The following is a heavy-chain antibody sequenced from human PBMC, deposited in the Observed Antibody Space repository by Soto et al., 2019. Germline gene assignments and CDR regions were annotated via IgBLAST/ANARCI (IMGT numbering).Heavy chain of an antibody. D-gene: IGHD3-3*01. CDR2: ISSSSSYI. CDR1: GFTFSSYS. J-gene: IGHJ4*02. CDR3: AKVRSTTIFDVVSLFDY. Sequence: PGGSLKLSCAVYGFTFSSYSMNWVRHAPGKGLEWVSSISSSSSYIYYADSVKGRFTISRENSKNTLYLQMNSMRAEATAVYYCAKVRSTTIFDVVSLFDYWGQGTLVTVSS. V-gene: IGHV3-21*04.